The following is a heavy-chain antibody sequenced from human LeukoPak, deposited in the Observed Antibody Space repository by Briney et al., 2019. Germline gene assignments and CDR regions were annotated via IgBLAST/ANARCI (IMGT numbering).Heavy chain of an antibody. CDR2: IKQDGSEQ. Sequence: GGSLRLSYAASGFTFTTYWMLWARQAPGKTREWLANIKQDGSEQYHVHSVKGQFTISRDNAKNSLSLQINSLRAEDAAVYYCARPLMYYYGSETYFWLDPWAGGTLVSVSS. D-gene: IGHD3-10*01. V-gene: IGHV3-7*01. CDR1: GFTFTTYW. CDR3: ARPLMYYYGSETYFWLDP. J-gene: IGHJ5*02.